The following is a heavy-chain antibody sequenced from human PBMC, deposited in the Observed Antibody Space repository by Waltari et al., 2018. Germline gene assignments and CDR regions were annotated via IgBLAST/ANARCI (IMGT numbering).Heavy chain of an antibody. CDR3: ARQVEQLELLDY. Sequence: QLQLQESGPGLVKPSETLSLTCTVSGGSISSSSYYWGWTRQPPGKGLEWIGSIYYSGSPHYNPALKSRATISVDTAKNQFSLKLSAVPAADTAVYYCARQVEQLELLDYWGQGTLVTVSS. D-gene: IGHD6-6*01. CDR2: IYYSGSP. CDR1: GGSISSSSYY. V-gene: IGHV4-39*01. J-gene: IGHJ4*02.